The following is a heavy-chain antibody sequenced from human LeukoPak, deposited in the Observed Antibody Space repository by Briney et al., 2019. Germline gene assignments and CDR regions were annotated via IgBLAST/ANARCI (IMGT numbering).Heavy chain of an antibody. V-gene: IGHV3-23*01. J-gene: IGHJ4*02. Sequence: GGSLRLSCAASGFTFSSYAMSWVRQAPGKGLEWVSGISGSGDNTYYADSVKGRFTISRDNSKNTLYVQVNSLGTEDTAAYYCAKGSYYDSSGSFYFDYWGQGTLDTVSS. CDR1: GFTFSSYA. D-gene: IGHD3-22*01. CDR2: ISGSGDNT. CDR3: AKGSYYDSSGSFYFDY.